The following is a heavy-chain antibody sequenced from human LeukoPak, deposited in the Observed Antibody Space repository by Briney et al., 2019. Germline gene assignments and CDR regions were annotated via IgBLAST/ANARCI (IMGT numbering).Heavy chain of an antibody. CDR3: VRDGYNRFNYYFDY. V-gene: IGHV5-51*01. J-gene: IGHJ4*02. Sequence: GESLKISCKGSGYSFTSYWIGWVRQMPGKGLEWMGIIYPGDSDTRYSPSFQGQVTISADKSISTAYLQWSSPKASDTAMYYRVRDGYNRFNYYFDYWGQGTLVTVSS. CDR1: GYSFTSYW. CDR2: IYPGDSDT. D-gene: IGHD5-24*01.